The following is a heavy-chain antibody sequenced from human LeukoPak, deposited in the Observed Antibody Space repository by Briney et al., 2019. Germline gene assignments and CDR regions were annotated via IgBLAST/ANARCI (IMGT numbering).Heavy chain of an antibody. CDR3: TRDRGYGDDSFDP. Sequence: ASVKVSCKASGYTFTSNGISWVRQAPGQGLEWVGWIGAYSGDTNYAQKLQDRVTMTTDTSTSTAYMELRSLRSDDTAVYYCTRDRGYGDDSFDPWGQGTLVSVSS. J-gene: IGHJ5*02. CDR1: GYTFTSNG. CDR2: IGAYSGDT. D-gene: IGHD4-17*01. V-gene: IGHV1-18*01.